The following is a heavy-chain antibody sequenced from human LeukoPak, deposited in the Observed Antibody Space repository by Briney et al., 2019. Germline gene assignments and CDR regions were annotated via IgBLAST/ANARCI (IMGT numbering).Heavy chain of an antibody. CDR3: ARRGMALDY. Sequence: ASVKVSCKASAYSFTSYYIHWVRQAPGQGLEWMGIINPSGGGTTYAQKFQGRVTMTTDTSTTTVYMELYSLTSEDTATYYCARRGMALDYWGQGTLVTVSS. J-gene: IGHJ4*02. CDR1: AYSFTSYY. V-gene: IGHV1-46*01. CDR2: INPSGGGT. D-gene: IGHD3-16*01.